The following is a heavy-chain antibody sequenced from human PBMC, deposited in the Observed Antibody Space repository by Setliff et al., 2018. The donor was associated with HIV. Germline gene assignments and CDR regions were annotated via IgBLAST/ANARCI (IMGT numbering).Heavy chain of an antibody. CDR2: IYPGDSHT. CDR3: TRHILACCAGDCYPLDY. Sequence: GESLKISCKGSGYSFTSYWIAWVRQMPGKGLEWMGIIYPGDSHTRYGPSVQGQVTFSADKSISTAYLQWSSLKASDTAIYYCTRHILACCAGDCYPLDYWGQGTLVTVSS. V-gene: IGHV5-51*01. J-gene: IGHJ4*02. D-gene: IGHD2-21*02. CDR1: GYSFTSYW.